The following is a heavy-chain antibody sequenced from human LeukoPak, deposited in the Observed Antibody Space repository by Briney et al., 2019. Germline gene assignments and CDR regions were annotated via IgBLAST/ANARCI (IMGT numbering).Heavy chain of an antibody. D-gene: IGHD4/OR15-4a*01. V-gene: IGHV3-7*01. CDR1: GFTFRTYW. J-gene: IGHJ4*02. CDR2: IKQDGNEK. CDR3: ARDTLGEGEDANYAVYYFDY. Sequence: LPGGSLRLSCAASGFTFRTYWMSWVRQAPGKGLEWVANIKQDGNEKYYVDSVKGRFTISRDNAKNSLDLQMNSLRAEDTAVYYCARDTLGEGEDANYAVYYFDYWGQGTPVTVSS.